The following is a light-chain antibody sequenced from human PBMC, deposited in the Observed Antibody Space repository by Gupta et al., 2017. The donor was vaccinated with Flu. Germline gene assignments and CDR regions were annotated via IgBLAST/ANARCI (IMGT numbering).Light chain of an antibody. V-gene: IGLV2-23*02. CDR2: EVS. J-gene: IGLJ3*02. CDR3: CSCAGSSTFRV. Sequence: QSALTQPASVSGSPGQSITISCTGTTSDIGSYTLVSWYQQYPGKAPKLILFEVSKRPSGVSNRFSGSKSGITASLTISGLQAEDEADYYCCSCAGSSTFRVFGGGTKLTVL. CDR1: TSDIGSYTL.